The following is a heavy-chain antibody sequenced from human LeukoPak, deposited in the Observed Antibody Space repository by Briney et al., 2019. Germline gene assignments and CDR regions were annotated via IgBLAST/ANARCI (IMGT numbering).Heavy chain of an antibody. CDR3: ASFAYYYPNWFDP. J-gene: IGHJ5*02. CDR2: ISSSSSYI. CDR1: GFTFSSYS. D-gene: IGHD3-10*01. Sequence: PGGSLRLSCAASGFTFSSYSMNWVRQAPGKGLEWVSSISSSSSYIYYADSVKGRFTISRDNAKNSLYLQMNSLRAEDTAVYYCASFAYYYPNWFDPWGQGTLVTVSS. V-gene: IGHV3-21*01.